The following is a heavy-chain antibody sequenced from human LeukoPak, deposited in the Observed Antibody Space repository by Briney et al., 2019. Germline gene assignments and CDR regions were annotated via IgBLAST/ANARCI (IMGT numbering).Heavy chain of an antibody. CDR1: GFTFSNYA. J-gene: IGHJ6*04. D-gene: IGHD3-10*02. CDR3: AELGITMIGGV. CDR2: FSPSGGGT. Sequence: GGSLRLSCAASGFTFSNYAMSWVRQAPGKGLEWVSAFSPSGGGTYYADSVKGRFTISRDNAKNSLYLQMNSLRAEDTAVYYCAELGITMIGGVWGKGTTVTISS. V-gene: IGHV3-23*01.